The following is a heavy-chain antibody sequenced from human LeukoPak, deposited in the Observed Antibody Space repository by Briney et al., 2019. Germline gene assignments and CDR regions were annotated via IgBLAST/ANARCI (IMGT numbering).Heavy chain of an antibody. CDR3: ARGILRFLEWSPSEFDY. J-gene: IGHJ4*02. CDR1: GGSISSPSYY. CDR2: IHNSGTT. Sequence: PSETLSLTCTVSGGSISSPSYYWGWVRQSPGKGLEWIGYIHNSGTTYYNPSLKSRVTILVDTSKNQFSLKLNSVTAADTAVYYCARGILRFLEWSPSEFDYWGQGTLVTVSS. V-gene: IGHV4-31*03. D-gene: IGHD3-3*01.